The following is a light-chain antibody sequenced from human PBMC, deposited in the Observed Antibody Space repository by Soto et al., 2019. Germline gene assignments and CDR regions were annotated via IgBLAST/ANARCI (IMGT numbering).Light chain of an antibody. J-gene: IGKJ1*01. CDR3: QQNYSTPLT. Sequence: ETPVTLSLSSVSTSAGYRMTITSRTNHGSTTYLEWYRQKPGKAPKLLIYAASSLQSGVPARFSGSGSGTDFTLTISSLEPEDFATYYCQQNYSTPLTFGQGTKVDIK. CDR2: AAS. CDR1: HGSTTY. V-gene: IGKV1-39*01.